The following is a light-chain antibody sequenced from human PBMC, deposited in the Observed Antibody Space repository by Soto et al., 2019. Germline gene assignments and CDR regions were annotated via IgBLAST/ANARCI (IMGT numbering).Light chain of an antibody. Sequence: QSVLTQPASVSGSPGQSVTISCTGTSSDVGGYHYVSWYQQHPDKAPKLMIYDVSNRPSGVSNRFSGSKSGNTASLTISWLQAEDEADYYCSSYTSRVSYIFGTGTKVTVL. CDR1: SSDVGGYHY. V-gene: IGLV2-14*03. CDR2: DVS. J-gene: IGLJ1*01. CDR3: SSYTSRVSYI.